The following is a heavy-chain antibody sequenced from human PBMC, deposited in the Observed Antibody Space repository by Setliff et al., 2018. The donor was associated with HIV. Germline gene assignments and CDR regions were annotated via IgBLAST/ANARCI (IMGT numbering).Heavy chain of an antibody. Sequence: GASVKVSCKASGYTFTDYYIHWVQQAPGKGLEWMGHIDPEDGETIYADNFQGRVTMTADRPTNTAYMELGSLRSEDTAVYYCASFVSRDSTDEYYRPPGDHPLYYFDYWAQGTLVTVSS. CDR3: ASFVSRDSTDEYYRPPGDHPLYYFDY. V-gene: IGHV1-69-2*01. D-gene: IGHD3-10*01. CDR2: IDPEDGET. J-gene: IGHJ4*02. CDR1: GYTFTDYY.